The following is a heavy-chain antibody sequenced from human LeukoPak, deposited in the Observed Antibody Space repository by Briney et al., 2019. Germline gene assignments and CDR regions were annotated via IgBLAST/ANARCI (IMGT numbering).Heavy chain of an antibody. CDR3: ARDRTYYDSSGYYYYYYYGMDV. Sequence: ASVKVSCKASGYTFTTYPINWVRQAPGQGLEWMGWISAYNGNTNYAQKLQGRVTMTTDTSTSTAYMELRSLRSDDTAVYYCARDRTYYDSSGYYYYYYYGMDVWGQGTTVTVSS. V-gene: IGHV1-18*01. CDR1: GYTFTTYP. J-gene: IGHJ6*02. CDR2: ISAYNGNT. D-gene: IGHD3-22*01.